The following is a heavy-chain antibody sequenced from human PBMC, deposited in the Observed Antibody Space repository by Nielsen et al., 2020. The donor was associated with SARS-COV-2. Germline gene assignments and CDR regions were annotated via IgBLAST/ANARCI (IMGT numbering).Heavy chain of an antibody. D-gene: IGHD3-3*01. V-gene: IGHV4-39*01. CDR1: TFSSYW. CDR3: ARHPEPYYDFWSGYSVGGMDV. J-gene: IGHJ6*02. Sequence: TFSSYWMSWIRQPPGKGLEWIGSIYYSGSTYYNPSLKSRVTISVDTSKNQFSLKLSSVTAADTAVYYCARHPEPYYDFWSGYSVGGMDVWGQGTTVTVSS. CDR2: IYYSGST.